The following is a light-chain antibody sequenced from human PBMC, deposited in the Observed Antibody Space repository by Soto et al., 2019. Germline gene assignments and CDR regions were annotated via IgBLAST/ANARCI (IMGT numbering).Light chain of an antibody. CDR3: CSYAGSYTVV. Sequence: SALTQPRSVSGSPGQSVTISCTGTSSDVGGYNYVSWYQQHPGKALKLMIYDVSKRPSGVPDRFSGSKSGNTASLTISGLQAEDEADYYCCSYAGSYTVVFGGGTKLTVL. V-gene: IGLV2-11*01. CDR2: DVS. CDR1: SSDVGGYNY. J-gene: IGLJ2*01.